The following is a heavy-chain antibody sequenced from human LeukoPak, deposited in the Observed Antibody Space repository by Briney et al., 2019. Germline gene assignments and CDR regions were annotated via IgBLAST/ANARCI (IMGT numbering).Heavy chain of an antibody. D-gene: IGHD6-6*01. V-gene: IGHV4-34*01. CDR3: ARGSIAARLAY. J-gene: IGHJ4*02. Sequence: SETLSLTCAVYGGSFSGYYWTWIRQPPGKRLEWIGEINLSGSTSYSPSLKSRVTISVDTSKNQFSLKLSSVTAADTAVYYCARGSIAARLAYWGQGTLVTVSS. CDR1: GGSFSGYY. CDR2: INLSGST.